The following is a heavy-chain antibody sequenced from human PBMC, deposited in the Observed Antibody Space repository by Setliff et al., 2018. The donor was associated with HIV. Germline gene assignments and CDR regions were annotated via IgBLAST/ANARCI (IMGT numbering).Heavy chain of an antibody. V-gene: IGHV3-23*01. CDR3: AKAMGHLPYFFDS. CDR2: ISGRGSST. CDR1: GFTFRNYK. Sequence: GGSLRLSCAASGFTFRNYKFNWVRQPPGKGLEWISGISGRGSSTYYADAARGRFTISRDNSRDTVFLEMTSLSPEDTAVYYCAKAMGHLPYFFDSWGQGTLVTVSS. J-gene: IGHJ4*02.